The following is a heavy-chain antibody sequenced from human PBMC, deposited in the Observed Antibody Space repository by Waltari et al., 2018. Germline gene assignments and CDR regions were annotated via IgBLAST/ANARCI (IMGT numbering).Heavy chain of an antibody. CDR2: INHSGST. D-gene: IGHD3-10*01. CDR1: GGSFSGYY. CDR3: ARGGRGYYGSGSYSY. V-gene: IGHV4-34*01. J-gene: IGHJ4*02. Sequence: QVQLQQWGAGLLKPSETLSLTCAVYGGSFSGYYWSWIRQPPGKGLEWIGEINHSGSTNYHPPLKSRVTRSVDTSKNQFSLELSSVTAADTAVYYCARGGRGYYGSGSYSYWGQGTLVTVAS.